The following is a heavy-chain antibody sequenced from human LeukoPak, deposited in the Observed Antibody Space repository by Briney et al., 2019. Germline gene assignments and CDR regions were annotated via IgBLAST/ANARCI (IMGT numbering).Heavy chain of an antibody. CDR3: ARDGYSSSWNYYYYYMDV. CDR2: IYYSGST. V-gene: IGHV4-39*07. Sequence: SETLSLTCTVSGGSISSSSYYWGWIRQPPGKGLEWIGSIYYSGSTYYNPSLKSRVTISVDTSKNQFSLKLSSVTAADTAVYYCARDGYSSSWNYYYYYMDVWGKGTTVTVSS. D-gene: IGHD6-13*01. CDR1: GGSISSSSYY. J-gene: IGHJ6*03.